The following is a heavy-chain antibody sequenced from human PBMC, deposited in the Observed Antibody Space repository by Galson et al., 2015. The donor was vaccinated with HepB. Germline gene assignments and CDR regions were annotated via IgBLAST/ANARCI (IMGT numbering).Heavy chain of an antibody. V-gene: IGHV1-69*13. J-gene: IGHJ4*02. Sequence: SVKVSCKASGGTFSSYAISWVRQAPGQGLEWMGGIIPIFGTANYAQKFQGRVTITADEPTSTAYMELSSLRSEDTAVYYCARDRLVAATPQYFDYWGQGTLVTVSS. CDR2: IIPIFGTA. D-gene: IGHD2-15*01. CDR3: ARDRLVAATPQYFDY. CDR1: GGTFSSYA.